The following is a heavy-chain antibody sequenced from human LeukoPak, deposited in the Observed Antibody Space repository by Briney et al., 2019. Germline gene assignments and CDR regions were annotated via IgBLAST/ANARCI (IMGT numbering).Heavy chain of an antibody. D-gene: IGHD2-2*01. V-gene: IGHV4-34*01. CDR3: ARHVRSTSRYGHFDY. J-gene: IGHJ4*02. CDR2: INHSGST. CDR1: GGSFSGYY. Sequence: PSETLSLTCAVYGGSFSGYYWSWIRQPPGKGLEWIGEINHSGSTNYNPSLKSRVTISVDTSKNQFSLKLSSVTAADTAVYYCARHVRSTSRYGHFDYWGQGTLVTVSS.